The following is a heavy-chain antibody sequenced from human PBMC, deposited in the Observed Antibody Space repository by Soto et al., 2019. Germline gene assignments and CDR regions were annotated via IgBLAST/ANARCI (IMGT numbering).Heavy chain of an antibody. Sequence: SETLSLTCTVSGGSVSSGSYYWSWIRQPPGKGLEWIGYIYYSGSTNYNPSLKSRVTISVDASKNQFSLKLSSVTAADTAVYYCARDKGYSYGHFDYWGQGTLVTVSS. V-gene: IGHV4-61*01. CDR1: GGSVSSGSYY. D-gene: IGHD5-18*01. CDR3: ARDKGYSYGHFDY. CDR2: IYYSGST. J-gene: IGHJ4*02.